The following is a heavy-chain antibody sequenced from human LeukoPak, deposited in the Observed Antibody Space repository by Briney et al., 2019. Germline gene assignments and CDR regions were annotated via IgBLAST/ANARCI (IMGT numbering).Heavy chain of an antibody. V-gene: IGHV4-59*01. CDR3: ARVHGSGSYGD. CDR1: GGSITSYSY. Sequence: SETLSLTCTVSGGSITSYSYWSWIRQTPGKGLEWIGNINYNGNTNYNPSLKSRITISSDTSKNQFSLKLRSVTAADTAVCYCARVHGSGSYGDWGQGALVTVSS. CDR2: INYNGNT. J-gene: IGHJ4*02. D-gene: IGHD3-10*01.